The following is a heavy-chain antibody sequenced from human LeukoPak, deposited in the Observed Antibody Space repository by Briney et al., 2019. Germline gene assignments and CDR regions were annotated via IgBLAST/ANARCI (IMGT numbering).Heavy chain of an antibody. D-gene: IGHD6-19*01. CDR1: GGSISSYY. J-gene: IGHJ5*02. CDR2: IYYSGST. CDR3: ARLGGWSNWFDP. V-gene: IGHV4-59*08. Sequence: SETLSLTCTVSGGSISSYYWSWIRQPPGKGLEWIGYIYYSGSTNYNPSLKSRVTISVDTSKNQFSLKLSSVTAADTAVYYCARLGGWSNWFDPWGQGTLVTVSS.